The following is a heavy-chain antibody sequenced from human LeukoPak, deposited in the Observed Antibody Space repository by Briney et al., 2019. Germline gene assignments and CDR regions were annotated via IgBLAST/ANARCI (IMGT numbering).Heavy chain of an antibody. CDR1: GFTFSAYG. CDR2: ISYDGSNK. CDR3: ARSNIVVVPEFDL. V-gene: IGHV3-30*03. Sequence: GGSLRLSCAASGFTFSAYGMHWVRQAPGKGLEWVAVISYDGSNKYYADSVKGRFTISRDNSKNTLYLQMNSLRADDTAVYYCARSNIVVVPEFDLWGQGTLVTVSS. D-gene: IGHD2-2*01. J-gene: IGHJ5*02.